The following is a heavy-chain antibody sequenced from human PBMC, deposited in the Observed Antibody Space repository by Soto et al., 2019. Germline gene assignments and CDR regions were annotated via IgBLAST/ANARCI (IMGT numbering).Heavy chain of an antibody. V-gene: IGHV3-23*01. J-gene: IGHJ4*02. CDR2: IRGSGDST. D-gene: IGHD3-16*01. Sequence: GGSLRLSCAASGFTFSSYVMSWVRQAPGKGLEWVSAIRGSGDSTYYADSVKGRFTISRDNSKNTLYLQMNSLRAEDTAVYYCAKGGLNYFDNWGQGALVTVSS. CDR3: AKGGLNYFDN. CDR1: GFTFSSYV.